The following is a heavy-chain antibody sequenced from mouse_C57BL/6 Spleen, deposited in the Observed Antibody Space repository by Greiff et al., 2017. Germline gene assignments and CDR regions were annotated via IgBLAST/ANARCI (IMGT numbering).Heavy chain of an antibody. CDR1: GYTFTSYW. J-gene: IGHJ3*01. CDR2: IYPGSGST. V-gene: IGHV1-55*01. D-gene: IGHD2-4*01. CDR3: ARGYDYDVGFAY. Sequence: QVQLQQPGAELVKPGASVKMSCEASGYTFTSYWITWVKQRPGQGLEWIGDIYPGSGSTNYNEKFKSKATLTVDTSSSTAYMQLSSLTSEDSAVYYCARGYDYDVGFAYWGQGTLVTVSA.